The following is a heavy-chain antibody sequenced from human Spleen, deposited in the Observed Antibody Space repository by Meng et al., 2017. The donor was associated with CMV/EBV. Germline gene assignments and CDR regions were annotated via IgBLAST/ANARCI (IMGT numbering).Heavy chain of an antibody. CDR1: GYSISSGYL. J-gene: IGHJ6*02. Sequence: SETLSLTCSCSGYSISSGYLWGWIRQFPGRSLQWIGSVYHNGDTSYRPSLRSRVTISVDTSKNQFSLKLSSVTAADTAVYYCARAVSRYYYGLDVWGQGTTVTVSS. D-gene: IGHD5/OR15-5a*01. CDR3: ARAVSRYYYGLDV. V-gene: IGHV4-38-2*02. CDR2: VYHNGDT.